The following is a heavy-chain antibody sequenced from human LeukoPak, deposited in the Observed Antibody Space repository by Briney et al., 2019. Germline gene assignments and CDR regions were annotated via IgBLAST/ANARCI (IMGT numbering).Heavy chain of an antibody. CDR1: GFTFSNYD. CDR2: LSDNGVRT. D-gene: IGHD3-16*01. J-gene: IGHJ4*02. CDR3: ARGGRIDGYND. Sequence: GGSLRLSCAASGFTFSNYDMNWVRQAPGKGLEWVATLSDNGVRTFHADSVKGRFTISRDNSKNTLYLQMNSLRAEDTAMYYCARGGRIDGYNDWGQGTLVTVSS. V-gene: IGHV3-23*01.